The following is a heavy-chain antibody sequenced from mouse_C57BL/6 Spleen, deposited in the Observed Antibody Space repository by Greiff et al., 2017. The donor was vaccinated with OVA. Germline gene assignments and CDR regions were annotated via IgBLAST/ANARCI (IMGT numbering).Heavy chain of an antibody. V-gene: IGHV5-4*03. CDR2: ISDGGSYT. D-gene: IGHD2-4*01. CDR3: ARGGLRRSGLGMDY. Sequence: EVKLVESGGGLVKPGGSLKLSCAASGFTFSSYAMSWVRQTPEKRLEWVATISDGGSYTYYPDNVKGRFTISRDNAKNNLYLQMCHLKTEDTAMYYCARGGLRRSGLGMDYWGQGTSVTVSS. J-gene: IGHJ4*01. CDR1: GFTFSSYA.